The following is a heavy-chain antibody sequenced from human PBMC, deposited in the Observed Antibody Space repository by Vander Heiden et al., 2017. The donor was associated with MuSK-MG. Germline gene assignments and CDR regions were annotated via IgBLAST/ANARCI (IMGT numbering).Heavy chain of an antibody. Sequence: QVQLQESGPGPVKPSETLSLTCTVSGGSVRSGTYYWNWIRQAPGKGLEWIGYIHSSGSTNYNPSLNSRVTISLDKPNNQFSLKLFSVTAADTAVYYCAREDRSWWMFDSWGRGTLVTVSS. CDR1: GGSVRSGTYY. CDR3: AREDRSWWMFDS. V-gene: IGHV4-61*01. J-gene: IGHJ4*02. CDR2: IHSSGST. D-gene: IGHD2-8*01.